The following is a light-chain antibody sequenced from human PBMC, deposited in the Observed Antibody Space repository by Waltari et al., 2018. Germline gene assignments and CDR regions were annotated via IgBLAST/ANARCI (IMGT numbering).Light chain of an antibody. J-gene: IGLJ3*02. CDR2: EVS. CDR3: SSYTSSRV. CDR1: SSDVGGYNY. V-gene: IGLV2-14*01. Sequence: QSALTQPASVSGSPGQSITISCTGTSSDVGGYNYVSWYQQHPGKAPKHMIYEVSTRPSGVSNRFSGSKSGNTASLTTSGLQAEDEADYYCSSYTSSRVFGGGTKLTVL.